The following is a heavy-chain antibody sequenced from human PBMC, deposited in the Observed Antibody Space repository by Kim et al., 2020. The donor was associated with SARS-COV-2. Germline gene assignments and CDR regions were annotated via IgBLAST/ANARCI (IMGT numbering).Heavy chain of an antibody. CDR2: ISYDGSNK. CDR3: AKGLLSEQWLVTLDY. J-gene: IGHJ4*02. CDR1: GFTFSSYG. Sequence: GGSLRLSCAASGFTFSSYGMHWVRQAPGKGLEWVAVISYDGSNKYYADSVKGRFTISRDNSKNTLYLQMNSLRAEDTAVYYCAKGLLSEQWLVTLDYWGQGTLVTVSS. D-gene: IGHD6-19*01. V-gene: IGHV3-30*18.